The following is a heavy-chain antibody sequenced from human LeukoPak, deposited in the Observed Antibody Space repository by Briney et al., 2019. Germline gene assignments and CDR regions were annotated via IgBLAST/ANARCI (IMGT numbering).Heavy chain of an antibody. J-gene: IGHJ6*02. CDR2: IYYSGST. V-gene: IGHV4-39*01. D-gene: IGHD2-2*02. Sequence: SETLSLTCTVSGGSISSSSYYWGWIRQPPGKGLEWIGSIYYSGSTYYNPSLKSRVTISVDTSKNQFSLKLSSVTAADTAVYYCARYGREYQLLYDYYYYGMDVWGQGTTVTVSS. CDR1: GGSISSSSYY. CDR3: ARYGREYQLLYDYYYYGMDV.